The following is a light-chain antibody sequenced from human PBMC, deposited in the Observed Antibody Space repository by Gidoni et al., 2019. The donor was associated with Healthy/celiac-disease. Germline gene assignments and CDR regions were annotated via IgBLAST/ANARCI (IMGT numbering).Light chain of an antibody. CDR2: KAS. Sequence: DLVMTQSPSSLSAAVGDRVTITCRASQSISSWLAWYQQKPGNAPKLLIEKASSLESGVPSRFSGSGSGTEFTPNISSLQPDDFATYYCQQYNSFAWTFGQGTKVEIK. CDR3: QQYNSFAWT. V-gene: IGKV1-5*03. J-gene: IGKJ1*01. CDR1: QSISSW.